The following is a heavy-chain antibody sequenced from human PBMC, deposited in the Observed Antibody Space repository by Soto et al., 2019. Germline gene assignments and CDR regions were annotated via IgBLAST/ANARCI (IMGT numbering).Heavy chain of an antibody. CDR2: IIPILGIA. CDR3: ARGSLRFLEWSKNYFAY. Sequence: QVQLVQSGAEVKKPGSSVKVSCKASGGTFSSYTISWVRQAPGQGLEWMGRIIPILGIANYAQKFQGRVTITADKSTSTAYMELSSLRSEDTAVYYCARGSLRFLEWSKNYFAYWGQGTLVTVSS. D-gene: IGHD3-3*01. CDR1: GGTFSSYT. V-gene: IGHV1-69*02. J-gene: IGHJ4*02.